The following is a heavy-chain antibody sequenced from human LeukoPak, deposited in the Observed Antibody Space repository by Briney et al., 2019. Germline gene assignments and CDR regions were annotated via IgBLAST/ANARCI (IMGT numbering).Heavy chain of an antibody. D-gene: IGHD3-22*01. CDR2: ISAYNGNT. CDR3: ARLGYYDREVLY. Sequence: APVKVSCKATGYTFTSYGISWVRQAPGQGLGWMGWISAYNGNTNYAQKLQGRVTMTTDTSTSTACMELRSLRSDDTAVYYCARLGYYDREVLYWGQGTLVTVSS. J-gene: IGHJ4*02. CDR1: GYTFTSYG. V-gene: IGHV1-18*01.